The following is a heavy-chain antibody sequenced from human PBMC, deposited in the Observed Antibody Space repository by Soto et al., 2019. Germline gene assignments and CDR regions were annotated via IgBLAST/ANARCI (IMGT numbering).Heavy chain of an antibody. D-gene: IGHD4-17*01. J-gene: IGHJ4*02. V-gene: IGHV1-3*01. Sequence: ASVKVSCKASGYTFTSYAMHWVRQAPGQRLEWMGWINAGNGNTKYSQKFQGRVTITRDTSASTAYMELSSLRSEDTAVYYCARTTVVIPGFDYWGQGTLVTVSS. CDR3: ARTTVVIPGFDY. CDR1: GYTFTSYA. CDR2: INAGNGNT.